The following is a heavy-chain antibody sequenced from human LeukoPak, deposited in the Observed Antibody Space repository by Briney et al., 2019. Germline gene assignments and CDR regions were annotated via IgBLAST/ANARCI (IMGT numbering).Heavy chain of an antibody. CDR2: INPNSGGT. Sequence: GASVKVSCKASGYTFTGYYMHWVRQAPGQGLEWMGWINPNSGGTNYVQKFQGRVTMTRDTSISTAYMELSRLRSDDTAVYYCARGKRRDYSNYALYYFDYWGQGTLVTVSS. D-gene: IGHD4-11*01. CDR3: ARGKRRDYSNYALYYFDY. CDR1: GYTFTGYY. J-gene: IGHJ4*02. V-gene: IGHV1-2*02.